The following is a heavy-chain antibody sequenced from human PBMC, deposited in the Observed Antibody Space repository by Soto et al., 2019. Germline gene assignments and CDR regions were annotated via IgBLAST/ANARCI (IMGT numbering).Heavy chain of an antibody. J-gene: IGHJ3*02. CDR1: GGSISSGGYS. Sequence: SETPSLTCTVSGGSISSGGYSWSWIRQHPGKGLEWIGYIYYSGSTYYNPSLKSRVTISVDTSKNQFSLKLSSVTAADTAMYYCARDSRYSYGFAAFDIWGQGTMVTVSS. V-gene: IGHV4-31*03. D-gene: IGHD5-18*01. CDR2: IYYSGST. CDR3: ARDSRYSYGFAAFDI.